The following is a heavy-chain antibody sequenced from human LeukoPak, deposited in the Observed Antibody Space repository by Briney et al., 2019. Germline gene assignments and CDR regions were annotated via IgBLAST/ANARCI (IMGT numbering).Heavy chain of an antibody. Sequence: SETLSLTCTVSGGSVSSGSYYWSWIRQPPGKGLEWIGYIYYSGSTNYNPSLKSRVTISLDTSKSHFSLRLSSVIAADTAVYFCARVSRYSYGSYDFDYWGQGILVTVSS. CDR3: ARVSRYSYGSYDFDY. V-gene: IGHV4-61*03. D-gene: IGHD5-18*01. CDR1: GGSVSSGSYY. CDR2: IYYSGST. J-gene: IGHJ4*02.